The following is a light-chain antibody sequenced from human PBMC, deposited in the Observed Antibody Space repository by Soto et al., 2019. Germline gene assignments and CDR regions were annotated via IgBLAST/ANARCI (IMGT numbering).Light chain of an antibody. Sequence: QSVLTQPPSASGTPGQRVAISCSGSSSNIGSNSVQWYRQLPGTAPKLLMDSNNQRPSGVPDRFSGSRSGSSASLAISGLRSEDEADYYCAAWDGSVSDWVFGRGTKLTVL. V-gene: IGLV1-47*01. CDR3: AAWDGSVSDWV. CDR2: SNN. CDR1: SSNIGSNS. J-gene: IGLJ3*02.